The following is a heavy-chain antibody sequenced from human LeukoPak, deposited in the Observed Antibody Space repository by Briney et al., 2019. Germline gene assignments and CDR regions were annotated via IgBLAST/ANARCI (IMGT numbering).Heavy chain of an antibody. D-gene: IGHD6-19*01. CDR2: IYSGGST. Sequence: PGGSLRLSCAASGFXVSSSYMSWVRQAPGKGLEWVSIIYSGGSTYYADSVKGRFTISRDNSKSTLYLQMNSLRSEDTAVYYCATNNSGGFDDWGQGTLVTVSS. CDR1: GFXVSSSY. V-gene: IGHV3-53*05. CDR3: ATNNSGGFDD. J-gene: IGHJ4*02.